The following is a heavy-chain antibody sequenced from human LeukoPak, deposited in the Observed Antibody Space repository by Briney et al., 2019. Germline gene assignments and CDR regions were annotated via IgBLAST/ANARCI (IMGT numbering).Heavy chain of an antibody. J-gene: IGHJ4*02. CDR2: IYYSGST. D-gene: IGHD3-22*01. V-gene: IGHV4-59*01. CDR1: GGSISSYY. Sequence: SETLSLTCTVSGGSISSYYWSWIRQPPGKGLEWIGYIYYSGSTNYNPSLKSRVTISVDTSKNQFSLKLSSVTAADTAVYYCARAEVNFYDRSGYFDYWGQGSLVTVSS. CDR3: ARAEVNFYDRSGYFDY.